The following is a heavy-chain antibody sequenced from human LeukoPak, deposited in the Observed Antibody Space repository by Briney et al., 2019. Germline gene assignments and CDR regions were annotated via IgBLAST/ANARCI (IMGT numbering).Heavy chain of an antibody. CDR3: AAEGRPTVVTFREGAVDL. V-gene: IGHV1-58*01. J-gene: IGHJ3*01. CDR2: IVVGSGNT. CDR1: GFTFTSSA. D-gene: IGHD4-23*01. Sequence: SVKVSCKASGFTFTSSAVQWVRQARGQRLEWIGWIVVGSGNTNYAQKFQERVTITRDMSTSTVYMELSSLRSEDTAVYYCAAEGRPTVVTFREGAVDLWGQGTMVTVSS.